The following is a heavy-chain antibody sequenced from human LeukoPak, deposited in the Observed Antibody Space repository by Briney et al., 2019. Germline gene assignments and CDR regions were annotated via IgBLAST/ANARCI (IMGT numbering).Heavy chain of an antibody. CDR1: GFTFSTYA. CDR3: TTVDNWNEPGY. D-gene: IGHD1-20*01. J-gene: IGHJ4*02. CDR2: IKSKTDGGTT. Sequence: GGSLRLSCAASGFTFSTYAMHWVRQAPGKGLEWVGRIKSKTDGGTTDYAAPVKGRFTISRDDSKNTLYLQMNSLKTEDTAVYYCTTVDNWNEPGYWGQGTLVTVSS. V-gene: IGHV3-15*01.